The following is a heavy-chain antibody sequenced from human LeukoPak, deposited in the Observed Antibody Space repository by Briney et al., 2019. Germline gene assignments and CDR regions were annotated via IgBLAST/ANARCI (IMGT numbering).Heavy chain of an antibody. D-gene: IGHD3-10*01. CDR2: ISSSSRYI. V-gene: IGHV3-21*01. J-gene: IGHJ4*02. Sequence: GGSLRLSCAASGFTFSSYWMSWVRQAPGKGLEWVSSISSSSRYIYYADSMKGRFTISRDNAKNSLYLQMNSLRAEDTAVYYCARDDKGIGGAFDYWGQGTLVTVSS. CDR1: GFTFSSYW. CDR3: ARDDKGIGGAFDY.